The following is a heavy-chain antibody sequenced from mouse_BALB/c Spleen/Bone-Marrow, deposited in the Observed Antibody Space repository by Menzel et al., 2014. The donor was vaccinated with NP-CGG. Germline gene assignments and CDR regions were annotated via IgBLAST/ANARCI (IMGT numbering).Heavy chain of an antibody. J-gene: IGHJ2*01. CDR3: ERSGDYGQSDY. CDR1: GYTFTSYW. D-gene: IGHD2-4*01. CDR2: INPSTGYT. V-gene: IGHV1-7*01. Sequence: QVQLQQSGAELAKPGASVKMSCKASGYTFTSYWMHWVKQRPGQGLEWIGYINPSTGYTEYNQKFKDKATLTADKSSSTAYMQLSNLTSEDSAVYYCERSGDYGQSDYWGQGTTLTVSS.